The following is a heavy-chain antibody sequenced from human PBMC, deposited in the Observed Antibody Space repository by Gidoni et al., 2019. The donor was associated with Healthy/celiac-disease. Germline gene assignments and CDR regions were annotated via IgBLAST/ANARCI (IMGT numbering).Heavy chain of an antibody. CDR3: AKGPDGYNSRFDY. CDR2: ISYDGSNK. J-gene: IGHJ4*02. Sequence: QVQLVESGGGVVQPGRSLRLSCAASGFTFSRYGMPWVRQAPGKGLEWVAVISYDGSNKYYADSVKGRFTISRDNSKNTLYLQMNSLRAEDTAVYYCAKGPDGYNSRFDYWGQGTLVTVSS. V-gene: IGHV3-30*18. D-gene: IGHD5-12*01. CDR1: GFTFSRYG.